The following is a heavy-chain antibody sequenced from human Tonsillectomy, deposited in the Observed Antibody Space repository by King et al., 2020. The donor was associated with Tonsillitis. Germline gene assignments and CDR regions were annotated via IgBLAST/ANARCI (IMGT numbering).Heavy chain of an antibody. CDR2: XXXXXXS. CDR1: GGSXSXSSYX. V-gene: IGHV4-39*01. CDR3: ARHNFADFWSGYPYFDY. J-gene: IGHJ4*02. Sequence: VQLQESGPGLVKPXETLSLTXXVSGGSXSXSSYXWGXXXQPPGXXXXXXXXXXXXXXSXXXPSLKSRVTISVXTSKNQFSLKLSSVTAADTAVYYCARHNFADFWSGYPYFDYWGQGTLVTVSS. D-gene: IGHD3-3*01.